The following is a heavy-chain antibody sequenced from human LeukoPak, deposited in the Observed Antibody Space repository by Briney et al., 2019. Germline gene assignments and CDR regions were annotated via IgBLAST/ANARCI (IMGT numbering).Heavy chain of an antibody. CDR2: IYYSGST. J-gene: IGHJ4*02. V-gene: IGHV4-39*07. Sequence: SETLSLTCTVSGGSISSSSYYWGWIRQPPGKGLEWIGSIYYSGSTYYNPSLKSRVTISVDTSKNQFSLKLSSVTAADTAVYYCARSSVYAIGVYYFDYWGQGTLVTVSS. CDR1: GGSISSSSYY. CDR3: ARSSVYAIGVYYFDY. D-gene: IGHD2-8*01.